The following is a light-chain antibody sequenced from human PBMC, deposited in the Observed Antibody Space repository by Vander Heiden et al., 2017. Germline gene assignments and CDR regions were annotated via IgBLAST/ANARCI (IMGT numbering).Light chain of an antibody. CDR3: SSYTSSSVV. Sequence: QSALTQPASVSGSPGQPITISCTGPSSDVGSYVYVSWYKQHPGNAPRLMIYDVRNRPSGVSNRFSGSESGNTASLTISGLQAEDEADYYCSSYTSSSVVFGGGTKLTVL. CDR1: SSDVGSYVY. J-gene: IGLJ2*01. CDR2: DVR. V-gene: IGLV2-14*01.